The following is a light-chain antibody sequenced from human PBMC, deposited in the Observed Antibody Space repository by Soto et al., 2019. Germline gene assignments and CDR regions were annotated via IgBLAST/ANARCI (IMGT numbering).Light chain of an antibody. CDR1: QSVSSN. CDR3: QQYNNWPMYT. CDR2: GAS. Sequence: EKVMTQSPATLSVSPGERATLSCRASQSVSSNLAWYQQKRGQAPRLLIYGASTRATGIPARFSGSGSGRQFTLTISSLQSEDFAIYYCQQYNNWPMYTFGQGTKLEIK. J-gene: IGKJ2*01. V-gene: IGKV3-15*01.